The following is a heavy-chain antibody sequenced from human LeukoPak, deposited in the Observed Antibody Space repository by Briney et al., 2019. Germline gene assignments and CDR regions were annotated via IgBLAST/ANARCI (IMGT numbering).Heavy chain of an antibody. D-gene: IGHD3-9*01. CDR2: INHSGST. V-gene: IGHV4-34*01. Sequence: SETLSLTCAVYGGSFSGYYWSWIRRPPGKGLEWIGEINHSGSTNYNPSLKSRVTISVDTSKNQFSLKLSSVTAADTAVYYCARERMSDWSSRNWFDPWGQGTLVTVSS. CDR1: GGSFSGYY. J-gene: IGHJ5*02. CDR3: ARERMSDWSSRNWFDP.